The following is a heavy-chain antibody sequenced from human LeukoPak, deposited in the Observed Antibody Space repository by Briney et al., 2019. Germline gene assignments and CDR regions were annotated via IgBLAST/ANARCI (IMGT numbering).Heavy chain of an antibody. J-gene: IGHJ4*02. CDR1: GFTFSNYD. V-gene: IGHV3-30*03. Sequence: GGSPRLSCAASGFTFSNYDMHWVRQAPGKGLEWVAFISYDGTNKYYADSVKGRFTISRDNSKNTLYLQMNSLRAEDTAVYYCAGDEDYYAQGDFDYWGQGTLVTVSS. D-gene: IGHD3-10*01. CDR3: AGDEDYYAQGDFDY. CDR2: ISYDGTNK.